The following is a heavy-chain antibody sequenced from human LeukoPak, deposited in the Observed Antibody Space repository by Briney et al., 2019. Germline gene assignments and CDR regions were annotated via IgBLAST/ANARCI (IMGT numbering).Heavy chain of an antibody. D-gene: IGHD3-3*01. V-gene: IGHV4-59*01. Sequence: SETLSLTCTVSGGSISSYYWSWIRQPPGKGLEWIGYIYYSGSTNYNPSLKSRVTISVDTSKNQFSLKLSSVTAADTAVYYCARGAYYDFWSGYHYYYYYYMDVWGKGTTVTVSS. J-gene: IGHJ6*03. CDR3: ARGAYYDFWSGYHYYYYYYMDV. CDR1: GGSISSYY. CDR2: IYYSGST.